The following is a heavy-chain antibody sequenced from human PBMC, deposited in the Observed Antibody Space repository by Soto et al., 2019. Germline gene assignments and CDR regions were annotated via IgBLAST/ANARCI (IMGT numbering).Heavy chain of an antibody. CDR3: ARDYSSYGPFDY. CDR1: GFTFSNYW. CDR2: INPDGRVL. J-gene: IGHJ4*02. V-gene: IGHV3-7*01. Sequence: GGSLRLSCAASGFTFSNYWMSWVRQAPGRGLEWLGNINPDGRVLYYADSVKGRFTISRDNAKNSLYLQMNSLRAEDTAVYYCARDYSSYGPFDYWAREPWSPSPQ. D-gene: IGHD5-18*01.